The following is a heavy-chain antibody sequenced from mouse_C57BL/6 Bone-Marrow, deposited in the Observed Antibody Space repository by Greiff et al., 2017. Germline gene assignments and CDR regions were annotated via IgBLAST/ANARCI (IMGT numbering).Heavy chain of an antibody. J-gene: IGHJ1*03. V-gene: IGHV1-50*01. CDR2: IDPSDSYT. CDR1: GYTFTSYW. Sequence: QVQLQQPGAELVKPGASVKLSCKASGYTFTSYWMQWVKQRPGQGLEWIGEIDPSDSYTNYNQKFKGQATLTVDTSSSTAYMQLSSLTSEDSAVYYCARDGGHWYFDVWGTGTTVTVSS. CDR3: ARDGGHWYFDV. D-gene: IGHD2-3*01.